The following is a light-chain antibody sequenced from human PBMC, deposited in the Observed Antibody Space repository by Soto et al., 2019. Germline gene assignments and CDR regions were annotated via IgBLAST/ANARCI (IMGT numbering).Light chain of an antibody. J-gene: IGLJ3*02. V-gene: IGLV1-47*01. CDR1: SSNIGSNS. Sequence: QSVLTQPPSASGTPGQRVTISCSGSSSNIGSNSVYWYQQLPGTAPKLLIYRNNQRPSGVPDRFSGSKSGTSASLAISGLRYEDEADDYCAAWDDSLSGPVFGGGTKLTVL. CDR2: RNN. CDR3: AAWDDSLSGPV.